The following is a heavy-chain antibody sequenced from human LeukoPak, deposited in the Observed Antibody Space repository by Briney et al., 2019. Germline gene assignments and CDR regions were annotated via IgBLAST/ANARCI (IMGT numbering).Heavy chain of an antibody. CDR2: INPNSGDT. CDR3: ARGSYGGNSDLDY. CDR1: GYTFTGYH. Sequence: ASVKVSCTASGYTFTGYHMHWVRQAPGQGLEWMGRINPNSGDTNYAQKVQGRVTMTRDTSTSTVYMDLSSLRSEDTAVYYCARGSYGGNSDLDYWGQGTLVTVSS. V-gene: IGHV1-2*06. J-gene: IGHJ4*02. D-gene: IGHD4-23*01.